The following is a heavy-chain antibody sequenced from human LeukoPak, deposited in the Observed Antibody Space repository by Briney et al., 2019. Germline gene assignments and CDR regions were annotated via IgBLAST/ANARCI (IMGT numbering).Heavy chain of an antibody. Sequence: ASVKVSCKTSGHTFTSYDINWVRQATGQGLESMGWMNPNSGNTGYEQKSQGGVTMTRNTSISTSYMELSSLRSEDTAVYYCARWRSSTKPAGYSGYDYRSPYYMDVWGKGTTVTVSS. CDR3: ARWRSSTKPAGYSGYDYRSPYYMDV. J-gene: IGHJ6*03. CDR2: MNPNSGNT. CDR1: GHTFTSYD. D-gene: IGHD5-12*01. V-gene: IGHV1-8*01.